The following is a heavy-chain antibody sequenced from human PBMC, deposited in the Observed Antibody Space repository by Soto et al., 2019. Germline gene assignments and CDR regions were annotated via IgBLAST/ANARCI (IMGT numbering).Heavy chain of an antibody. D-gene: IGHD5-12*01. V-gene: IGHV1-18*01. J-gene: IGHJ4*02. CDR2: ISAYNGNT. CDR3: ARDSHGIGRAYSGYDFDY. CDR1: GYTFTSYG. Sequence: QVQLVQSGAEVKKPGASVKVSCKASGYTFTSYGISWVRQAPGQGLEWMGWISAYNGNTNYAQKLQGRVTMTTDTATSRAYRELRSLRSDDTAVYYCARDSHGIGRAYSGYDFDYWGKGTLVTVSS.